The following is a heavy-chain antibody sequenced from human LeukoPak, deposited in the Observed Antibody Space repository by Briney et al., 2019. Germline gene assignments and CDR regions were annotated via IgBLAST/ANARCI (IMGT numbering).Heavy chain of an antibody. Sequence: GESLKISCKGSGYSFTSYWIGWVRQMPGKGLEWMGIIYPGDSDTRYSPSFQGQVTISADKSISTAYLQWSSLKASDTAMYYCARQVVLGYSSGWYGYWGQGTLVTVSS. V-gene: IGHV5-51*01. J-gene: IGHJ4*02. D-gene: IGHD6-19*01. CDR2: IYPGDSDT. CDR1: GYSFTSYW. CDR3: ARQVVLGYSSGWYGY.